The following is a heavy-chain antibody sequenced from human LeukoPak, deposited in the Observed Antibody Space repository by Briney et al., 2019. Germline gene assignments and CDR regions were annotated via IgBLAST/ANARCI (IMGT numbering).Heavy chain of an antibody. V-gene: IGHV5-51*01. Sequence: GESLKISCKGSGYSFTSYWIGWVRQMPGKGLEWMGIIYPGDSDTRYSPSFQGQVTISADKSISTAYLQWSSLKAPDTAMYYCARGLGYCSSTSCYFDYWGQGTLVTVSS. CDR1: GYSFTSYW. D-gene: IGHD2-2*01. CDR2: IYPGDSDT. J-gene: IGHJ4*02. CDR3: ARGLGYCSSTSCYFDY.